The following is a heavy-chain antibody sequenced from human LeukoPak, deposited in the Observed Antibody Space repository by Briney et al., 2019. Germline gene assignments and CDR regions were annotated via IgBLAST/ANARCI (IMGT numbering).Heavy chain of an antibody. V-gene: IGHV1-69*05. CDR2: IIPIFGTA. D-gene: IGHD3-3*01. Sequence: SVKVSCKASGGTFSSYAISWVRQASGQGLEWMGGIIPIFGTANYAQKFQGRVTITTDESTSTAYMELSSLRSEDTAVYYCARDHTNTIFGVDYYFDYWGQGTLVTVSS. J-gene: IGHJ4*02. CDR3: ARDHTNTIFGVDYYFDY. CDR1: GGTFSSYA.